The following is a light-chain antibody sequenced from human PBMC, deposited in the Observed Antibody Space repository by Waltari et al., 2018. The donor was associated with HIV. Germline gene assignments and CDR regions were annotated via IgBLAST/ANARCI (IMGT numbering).Light chain of an antibody. CDR3: QQFYTSPPT. J-gene: IGKJ4*01. CDR2: WAS. Sequence: DIVMTQSPDSLAVSLGERATIHCKSSQSVLYSSNNKNYLAWYQQKPGQPPKLLIYWASTRESGVPDRFSGSGSGTDFTLTISSLQAEDVAVYYCQQFYTSPPTFGGGTKVEIK. V-gene: IGKV4-1*01. CDR1: QSVLYSSNNKNY.